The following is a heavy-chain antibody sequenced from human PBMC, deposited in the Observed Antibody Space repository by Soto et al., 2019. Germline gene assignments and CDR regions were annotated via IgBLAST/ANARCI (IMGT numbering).Heavy chain of an antibody. Sequence: GGSLRLSCEASGFTVSSNYMSWVRQAPGKGLEWVSVIYPGGSTYYADSVKDRFTISKDNSVNTLYLQMDSLRAEDTAVYFCARDGVSSTEYTWNYGTYFAYWGQGALVTVSS. CDR2: IYPGGST. V-gene: IGHV3-66*01. J-gene: IGHJ4*02. CDR3: ARDGVSSTEYTWNYGTYFAY. CDR1: GFTVSSNY. D-gene: IGHD1-7*01.